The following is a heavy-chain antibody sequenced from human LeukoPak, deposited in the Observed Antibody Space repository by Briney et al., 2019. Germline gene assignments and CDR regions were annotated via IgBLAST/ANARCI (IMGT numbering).Heavy chain of an antibody. CDR2: INAGNGNT. CDR3: ARGPAYYGSGSYFDY. V-gene: IGHV1-3*01. D-gene: IGHD3-10*01. CDR1: GYTFTSYA. J-gene: IGHJ4*02. Sequence: ASVKVSCKASGYTFTSYARHWVRQAPGQRLEWMGWINAGNGNTKYSQKFQGRVTITRDTSASTAYMELSSLRSEDTAVYYCARGPAYYGSGSYFDYWGQGTLVTVSS.